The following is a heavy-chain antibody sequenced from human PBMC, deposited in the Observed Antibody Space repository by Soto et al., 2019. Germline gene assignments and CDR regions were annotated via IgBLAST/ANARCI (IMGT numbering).Heavy chain of an antibody. CDR2: LHSGGDT. D-gene: IGHD3-10*01. CDR3: ARDGPYYYASRMDV. CDR1: GIPVSSNY. V-gene: IGHV3-53*04. Sequence: ESGGGLVQPGGSLRLSCVASGIPVSSNYMTWVRQAPGKGLEWVSVLHSGGDTYYANSVKGRFTISRHDSTNTLFLQMNSLTVEDTAVYYCARDGPYYYASRMDVWGQGTTATVSS. J-gene: IGHJ6*02.